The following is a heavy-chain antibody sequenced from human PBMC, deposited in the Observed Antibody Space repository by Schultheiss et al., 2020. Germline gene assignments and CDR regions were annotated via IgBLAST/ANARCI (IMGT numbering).Heavy chain of an antibody. D-gene: IGHD3-10*01. V-gene: IGHV3-7*03. Sequence: GGSLRLSCAASGFTFSSYWMSWVRQAPGKGLEWVANIKQDGSEKYYVDSVKGRFTISRDNAKNSLYLQMNSLRAEDTAVYYCARSPASRLLVHSPFDYWGQGTLVNVSS. J-gene: IGHJ4*02. CDR2: IKQDGSEK. CDR3: ARSPASRLLVHSPFDY. CDR1: GFTFSSYW.